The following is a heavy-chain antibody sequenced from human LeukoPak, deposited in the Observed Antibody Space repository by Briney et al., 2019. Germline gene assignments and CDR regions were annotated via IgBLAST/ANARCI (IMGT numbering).Heavy chain of an antibody. J-gene: IGHJ4*02. CDR1: GYTLTELS. CDR2: INPSGGST. V-gene: IGHV1-46*01. D-gene: IGHD2-15*01. CDR3: AREAGIGTWIGYCSGDNCRTRFDY. Sequence: ASVKVSCKVSGYTLTELSMHWVRQAPGQGLEWMGIINPSGGSTTYAQKFQGRVTMTRDTSTSAVYMELSSLRTDDTAVYFCAREAGIGTWIGYCSGDNCRTRFDYWGQGTLVTVSS.